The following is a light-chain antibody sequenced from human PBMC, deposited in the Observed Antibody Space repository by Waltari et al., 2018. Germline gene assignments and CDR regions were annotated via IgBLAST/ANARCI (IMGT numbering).Light chain of an antibody. V-gene: IGLV2-14*01. Sequence: QSALTQPASVSGSPGQSIAISCTGTSSDVGDYDYVCWYQQHPGKAPKLLIYDVSNRPSGVSTRFFGSKSGNTASLTISGRQAEDEADYYCASYTATSTPYVFGTGTKVTVL. J-gene: IGLJ1*01. CDR1: SSDVGDYDY. CDR2: DVS. CDR3: ASYTATSTPYV.